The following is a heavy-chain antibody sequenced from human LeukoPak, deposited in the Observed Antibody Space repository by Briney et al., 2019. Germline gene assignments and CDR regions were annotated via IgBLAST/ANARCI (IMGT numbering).Heavy chain of an antibody. CDR3: AREGQSTAFDY. D-gene: IGHD5-18*01. J-gene: IGHJ4*02. CDR1: GFTFRSYS. Sequence: GGSLRLSCAGSGFTFRSYSMNWVRQAPGKGLEWVSYISSSSSTIFYADSVKGRFTISRDNSKNTLYLQMNSLRAEDTAVYYCAREGQSTAFDYWGQGTLVTVSS. V-gene: IGHV3-48*01. CDR2: ISSSSSTI.